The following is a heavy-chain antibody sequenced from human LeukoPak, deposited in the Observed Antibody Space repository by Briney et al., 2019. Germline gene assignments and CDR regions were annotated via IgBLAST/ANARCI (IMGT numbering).Heavy chain of an antibody. V-gene: IGHV3-53*01. Sequence: GGSLRLSCAASGFPFSTHWMSWVRQAPGKGLEWVSVIYSGGSTFYADSVEGRFTISRDNSNNTLHLQMNSLRAEDTAMYYCAREYYDNSGGEDAFDIWGPGTMVTVSS. J-gene: IGHJ3*02. CDR1: GFPFSTHW. D-gene: IGHD3-22*01. CDR3: AREYYDNSGGEDAFDI. CDR2: IYSGGST.